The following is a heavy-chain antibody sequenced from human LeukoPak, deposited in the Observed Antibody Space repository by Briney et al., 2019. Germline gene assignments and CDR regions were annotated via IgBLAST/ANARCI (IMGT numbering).Heavy chain of an antibody. CDR2: ISAYNDNT. CDR3: ARGTLVVVAATQNWFDP. CDR1: GYTFTSYA. J-gene: IGHJ5*02. Sequence: GASVKVSCKASGYTFTSYAISWVRQAPGQGLEWVGWISAYNDNTNYAQKLQGRVTMTTDTSTSTAYMELRSLRSDDTAVYYCARGTLVVVAATQNWFDPWGQGTLVTVSS. D-gene: IGHD2-15*01. V-gene: IGHV1-18*01.